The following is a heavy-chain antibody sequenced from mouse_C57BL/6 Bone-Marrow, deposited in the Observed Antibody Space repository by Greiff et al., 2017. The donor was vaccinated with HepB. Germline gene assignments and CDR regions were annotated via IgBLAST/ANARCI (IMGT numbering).Heavy chain of an antibody. CDR3: TKGPNWYWYFDV. J-gene: IGHJ1*03. V-gene: IGHV14-4*01. CDR2: IDPENGDT. Sequence: VQLQQSGAELVRPGASVKLSCTASGFNIKDDYMHWVKQRPEQGLEWIGWIDPENGDTEYASKFQGKATITADTASNTAYLQLSSLTSEDTAVYYCTKGPNWYWYFDVWGTGTTVTVSS. CDR1: GFNIKDDY. D-gene: IGHD4-1*02.